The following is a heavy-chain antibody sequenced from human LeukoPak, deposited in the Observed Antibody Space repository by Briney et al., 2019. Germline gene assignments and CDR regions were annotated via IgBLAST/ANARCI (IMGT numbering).Heavy chain of an antibody. J-gene: IGHJ4*02. D-gene: IGHD4-17*01. CDR3: ARVGRSVTAPFDF. V-gene: IGHV4-34*01. Sequence: SETLSLTCAVYGGPFSGYYWSWIRQPPGKGLEWIGEINHSGSTNYNPSLKSRVTISVDTSKNQFSLKLSSVTAADTAVYYCARVGRSVTAPFDFWGQGTLVTVSS. CDR2: INHSGST. CDR1: GGPFSGYY.